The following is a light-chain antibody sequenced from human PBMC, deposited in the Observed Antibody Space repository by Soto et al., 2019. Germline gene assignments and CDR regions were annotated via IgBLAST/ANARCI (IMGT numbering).Light chain of an antibody. CDR2: EVS. V-gene: IGLV2-14*01. CDR3: SSYTSINTYV. Sequence: QSALTQPASVSGSPGQSISISCSGTSSDVGGYNYVSWYQQHPGKAPKLMIYEVSNRPSGVSNRFSGSKSGNTASLTISGLQAEDEADYYCSSYTSINTYVFGSGTKVTV. CDR1: SSDVGGYNY. J-gene: IGLJ1*01.